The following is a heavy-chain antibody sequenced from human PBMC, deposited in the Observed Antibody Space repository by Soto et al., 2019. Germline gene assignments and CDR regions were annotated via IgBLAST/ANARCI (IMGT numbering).Heavy chain of an antibody. J-gene: IGHJ4*02. D-gene: IGHD3-22*01. CDR1: GGSFSGYY. CDR2: INHSGST. CDR3: ARERGDMIVVVS. V-gene: IGHV4-34*01. Sequence: SETLSLTCAVYGGSFSGYYWSWIRQPPGKGLEWIGEINHSGSTNYNPSLKSRVTISVDTSKNQFSLKLSSVTAADTAVYYCARERGDMIVVVSWGQGTLVTVSS.